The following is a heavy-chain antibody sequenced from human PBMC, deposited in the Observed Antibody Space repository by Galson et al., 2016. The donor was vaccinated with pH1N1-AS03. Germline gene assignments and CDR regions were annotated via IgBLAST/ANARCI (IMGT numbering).Heavy chain of an antibody. CDR2: VYWDETS. J-gene: IGHJ3*02. Sequence: PALVKPTQTLTLTCSVSGVSVTSSGVGVGWFRQPPGKALERLALVYWDETSRYSPSLKNRLTITKDSSKNQVVLTVTSVDPMDIATYFCALPNSGGNAFEIWGPGTMVTVSS. V-gene: IGHV2-5*02. D-gene: IGHD2/OR15-2a*01. CDR1: GVSVTSSGVG. CDR3: ALPNSGGNAFEI.